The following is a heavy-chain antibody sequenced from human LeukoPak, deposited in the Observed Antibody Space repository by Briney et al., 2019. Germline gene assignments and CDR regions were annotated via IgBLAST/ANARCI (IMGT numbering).Heavy chain of an antibody. Sequence: ASVKVSCKASGYTFTGYYMHWVRQAPGQGLEWMGIINLSGGGTNYAQKFQGRLTMTRDMSTSTVYMELSSLRSEDTAVYYCAREGYCSGGSCYSGAHFQHWGQGTLVTVSS. D-gene: IGHD2-15*01. V-gene: IGHV1-46*01. J-gene: IGHJ1*01. CDR1: GYTFTGYY. CDR2: INLSGGGT. CDR3: AREGYCSGGSCYSGAHFQH.